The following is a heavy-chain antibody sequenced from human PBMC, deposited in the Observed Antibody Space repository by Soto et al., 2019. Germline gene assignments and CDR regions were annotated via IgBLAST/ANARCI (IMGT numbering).Heavy chain of an antibody. V-gene: IGHV1-18*01. J-gene: IGHJ3*02. CDR2: ISAYSGNT. D-gene: IGHD3-22*01. CDR1: GYTFSSYG. Sequence: GASVKVSCKAYGYTFSSYGLSWVRQAPGQGLEWIGWISAYSGNTNYTQKFQERVTITRDTSTSTAYMELSSLRSEDTAVYYCAADDNYDSSGFSPGADAFDIWGQGTMVTVSS. CDR3: AADDNYDSSGFSPGADAFDI.